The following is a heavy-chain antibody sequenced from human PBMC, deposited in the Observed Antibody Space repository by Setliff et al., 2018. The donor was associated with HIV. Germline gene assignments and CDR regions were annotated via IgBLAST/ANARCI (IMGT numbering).Heavy chain of an antibody. CDR2: IYYSGNT. D-gene: IGHD6-13*01. V-gene: IGHV4-39*07. J-gene: IGHJ1*01. CDR1: GGSIKSSSYY. Sequence: SETLSLTCTVSGGSIKSSSYYWGWIRQPPGKGLEWIGSIYYSGNTYYNPSLKSRVTISVDTSRNQFSLRLSSVTAADTAIYYCARVPTSSWYVTTQRTKEYFHQWGQGTLVT. CDR3: ARVPTSSWYVTTQRTKEYFHQ.